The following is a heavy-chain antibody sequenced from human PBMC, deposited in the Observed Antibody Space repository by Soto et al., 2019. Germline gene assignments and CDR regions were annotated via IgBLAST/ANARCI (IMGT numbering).Heavy chain of an antibody. V-gene: IGHV4-59*01. Sequence: PSETLSLSCTVSGDSISSYYWSWIRQPPGKGLEWIGYIYNSGSTNYNPSLKSRVTISVDTSKNQFSLKLSSVTAADTAVYYCARGRCDYIWGSPAPYIDYWGHGALVT. J-gene: IGHJ4*01. CDR1: GDSISSYY. D-gene: IGHD3-16*01. CDR2: IYNSGST. CDR3: ARGRCDYIWGSPAPYIDY.